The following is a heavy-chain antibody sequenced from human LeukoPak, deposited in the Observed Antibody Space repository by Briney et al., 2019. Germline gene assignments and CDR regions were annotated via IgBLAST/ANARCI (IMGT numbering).Heavy chain of an antibody. D-gene: IGHD5-12*01. V-gene: IGHV1-69*06. CDR3: ASTSYSGYDSYNWFDP. Sequence: SVKVSCKASGGTFSSYAISWVRQAPGQGLEWMGGIIPIFGTANYAQKFQGRVTITADKSTSTAYMELSGLRSEDTAVYYCASTSYSGYDSYNWFDPWGQGTLVTVSS. J-gene: IGHJ5*02. CDR1: GGTFSSYA. CDR2: IIPIFGTA.